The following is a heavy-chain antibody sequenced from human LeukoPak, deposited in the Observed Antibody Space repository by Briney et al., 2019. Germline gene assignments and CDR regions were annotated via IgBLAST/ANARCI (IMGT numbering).Heavy chain of an antibody. D-gene: IGHD3-22*01. CDR1: GGSISSGGYT. CDR2: IYHSGST. CDR3: ARRNYYDSSGYYLASSYYLDY. V-gene: IGHV4-30-2*01. Sequence: PPETLSLTCAVSGGSISSGGYTWSWIRQPPGKGLEWIGYIYHSGSTYYNPSLKSRVTISVDRSKNQFSLKLSSVTAADTAVYYCARRNYYDSSGYYLASSYYLDYWGQGTLVTVSS. J-gene: IGHJ4*02.